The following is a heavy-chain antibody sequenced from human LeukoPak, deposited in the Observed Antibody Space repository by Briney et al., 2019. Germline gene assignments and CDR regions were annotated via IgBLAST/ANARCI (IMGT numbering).Heavy chain of an antibody. D-gene: IGHD2-2*02. J-gene: IGHJ4*02. V-gene: IGHV3-7*01. Sequence: PGESLRLSCVVSGFTFSSYWMSWVRQAPGKGLEWVANIKQDGSEKYYVDSVKGRFTISRDNAKNSLYLQMNSLRAEDTAVYYCATDGGYCSSTSCYRGDYFDFWGQGTLVAVSS. CDR2: IKQDGSEK. CDR3: ATDGGYCSSTSCYRGDYFDF. CDR1: GFTFSSYW.